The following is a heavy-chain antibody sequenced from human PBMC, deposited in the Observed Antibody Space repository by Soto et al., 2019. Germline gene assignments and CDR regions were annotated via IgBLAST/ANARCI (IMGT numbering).Heavy chain of an antibody. V-gene: IGHV3-30-3*01. Sequence: GSLRLSCAASGFTFSSYAMHWVCQAPGKGLEWVAVISYDGSNKYYADSVKGRFTISRDNSKNTLYLQMNSLRAEDTAVYYCAREYPLAARPDMGYFDYWGQGTLVTVSS. CDR3: AREYPLAARPDMGYFDY. D-gene: IGHD6-6*01. J-gene: IGHJ4*02. CDR1: GFTFSSYA. CDR2: ISYDGSNK.